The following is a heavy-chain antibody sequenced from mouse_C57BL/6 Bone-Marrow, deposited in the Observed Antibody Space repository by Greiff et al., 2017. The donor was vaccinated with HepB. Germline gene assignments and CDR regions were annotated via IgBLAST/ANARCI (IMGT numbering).Heavy chain of an antibody. CDR1: GYTFTSYG. J-gene: IGHJ3*01. Sequence: QVQLQQSGAELARPGASVKLSCKASGYTFTSYGISWVKQRTGQGLEWIGEIYPRSGNTYYNEKFKGKATLTADKSSSTAYMGLRSLTSEDSAVYFCARAYYGSSYGCAYWGQGTLVTVSA. D-gene: IGHD1-1*01. CDR2: IYPRSGNT. V-gene: IGHV1-81*01. CDR3: ARAYYGSSYGCAY.